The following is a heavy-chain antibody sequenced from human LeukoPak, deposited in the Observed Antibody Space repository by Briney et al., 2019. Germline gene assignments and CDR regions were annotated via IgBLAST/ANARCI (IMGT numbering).Heavy chain of an antibody. CDR1: GVTFSSYS. J-gene: IGHJ6*02. CDR3: ARDRATAEPHYYYYYGMDV. CDR2: ISSGGGTV. Sequence: GGSLRLSCSASGVTFSSYSMDWVRQAPGKGLEWISYISSGGGTVYYADSVKGRFTLSRDNANNSLYLQMNSLRAEDTAVYYCARDRATAEPHYYYYYGMDVWGQGTTVTVSS. V-gene: IGHV3-48*01. D-gene: IGHD5-24*01.